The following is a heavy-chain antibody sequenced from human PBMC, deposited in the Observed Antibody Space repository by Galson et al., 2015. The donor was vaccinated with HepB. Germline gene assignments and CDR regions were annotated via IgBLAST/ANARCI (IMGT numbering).Heavy chain of an antibody. D-gene: IGHD1-26*01. V-gene: IGHV3-72*01. CDR3: ARVWGYSGSYYDSYYYYGMDV. CDR2: TRNKANSYTT. CDR1: GFTFSDHY. Sequence: SLRLSCAASGFTFSDHYMDWVRQAPGKGLEWVGRTRNKANSYTTEYAASVKGRFTISRDDSKNSLYLQMNSLKTEDTAVYYCARVWGYSGSYYDSYYYYGMDVWGQGTTVTVSS. J-gene: IGHJ6*02.